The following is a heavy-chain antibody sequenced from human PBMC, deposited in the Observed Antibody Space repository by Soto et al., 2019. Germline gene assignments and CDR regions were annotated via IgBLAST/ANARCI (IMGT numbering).Heavy chain of an antibody. J-gene: IGHJ4*02. CDR2: IYQSGST. CDR3: ARSYSGGDAYFDY. CDR1: GGSISSGGYA. Sequence: SETLSLTCAVSGGSISSGGYAWAWIRQPPGKGLEWIGYIYQSGSTYYNPSLKSRVTIAADRSKNQFSLNLASVTAADTAVYYCARSYSGGDAYFDYWGQGTVVTVSS. V-gene: IGHV4-30-2*01. D-gene: IGHD2-21*02.